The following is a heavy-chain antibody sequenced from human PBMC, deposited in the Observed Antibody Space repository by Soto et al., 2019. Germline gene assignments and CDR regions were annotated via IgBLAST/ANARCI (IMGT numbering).Heavy chain of an antibody. Sequence: GGSLRLSCAASGFTFSSYSMNWVRQAPGKGLEWVSYISSSSSTIYYADSVKGRFTISRDNAKNSLYLKMNSLRDEFTAVYYCARVIIDFRAQRTTVTGSS. V-gene: IGHV3-48*02. J-gene: IGHJ6*02. CDR1: GFTFSSYS. CDR3: ARVIIDF. CDR2: ISSSSSTI.